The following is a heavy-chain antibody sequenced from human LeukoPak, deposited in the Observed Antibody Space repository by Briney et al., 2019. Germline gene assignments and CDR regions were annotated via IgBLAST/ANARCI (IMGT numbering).Heavy chain of an antibody. CDR3: TRHCYTICPDQ. CDR1: GLHASSND. CDR2: IYAGGST. V-gene: IGHV3-53*01. D-gene: IGHD3-16*02. Sequence: GLHASSNDIGSSRQAPGKGLEWVSVIYAGGSTYYADSVKGRFTISRDNSKNTLYLQMNSLRAEDTAVYYSTRHCYTICPDQWGQANLVTVSS. J-gene: IGHJ4*02.